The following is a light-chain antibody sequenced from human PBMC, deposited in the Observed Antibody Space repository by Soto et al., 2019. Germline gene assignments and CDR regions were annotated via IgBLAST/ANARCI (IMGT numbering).Light chain of an antibody. V-gene: IGLV2-23*01. CDR2: EGS. CDR1: SSDVGSYNL. CDR3: CSYAGSSTWV. J-gene: IGLJ3*02. Sequence: QSVLTQAPTASGSPGQSITISCTGTSSDVGSYNLVSWYQQHPGKAPKLMIYEGSKRPSGVSNRFSGSKSGNTASLTISGLQAEDEADYYCCSYAGSSTWVFGGGTKVTVL.